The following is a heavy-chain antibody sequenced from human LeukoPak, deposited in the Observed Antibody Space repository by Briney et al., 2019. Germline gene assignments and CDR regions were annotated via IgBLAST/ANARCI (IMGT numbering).Heavy chain of an antibody. CDR3: VTYNWNYAADY. D-gene: IGHD1-7*01. Sequence: SETLSLTCAVYGGSFSGYYWSWNRQPPGKGLEWIGEINHSGSTNYNPSLKSRVTISVDTSKNQFSLKLSSVTAADTAVYYCVTYNWNYAADYWGQGTLVTVSS. CDR1: GGSFSGYY. CDR2: INHSGST. J-gene: IGHJ4*02. V-gene: IGHV4-34*01.